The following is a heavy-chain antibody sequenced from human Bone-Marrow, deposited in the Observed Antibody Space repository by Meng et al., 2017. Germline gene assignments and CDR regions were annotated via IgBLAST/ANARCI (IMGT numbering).Heavy chain of an antibody. J-gene: IGHJ2*01. CDR2: IYYSGST. D-gene: IGHD4-17*01. CDR3: ASLYGDSSVWYLDL. Sequence: QAQLQESGPGLVKPSQTLSLTCTVSGGSISSGNHYWSWIRQHPGKGLEYIVYIYYSGSTYYNPSLKSRVIISVDTSKNQFSLRLNSVTAADTAVYYCASLYGDSSVWYLDLWGRGTLVTVSS. V-gene: IGHV4-31*03. CDR1: GGSISSGNHY.